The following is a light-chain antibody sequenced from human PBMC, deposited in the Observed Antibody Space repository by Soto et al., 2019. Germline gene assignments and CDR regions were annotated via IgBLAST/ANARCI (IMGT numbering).Light chain of an antibody. CDR3: QHYNSWPIA. CDR1: QSVSSN. V-gene: IGKV3-15*01. J-gene: IGKJ5*01. CDR2: GSS. Sequence: EIVMTQSPATLSVSPGERATLSCRASQSVSSNLAWYQQTPGQAPRLLLYGSSTRATDIPARFSGSGSGTEFTLTISSLQSEDFAVYYCQHYNSWPIAFGPGTRLEIK.